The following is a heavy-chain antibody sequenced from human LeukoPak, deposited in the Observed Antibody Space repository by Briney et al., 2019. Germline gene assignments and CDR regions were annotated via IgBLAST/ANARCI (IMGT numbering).Heavy chain of an antibody. D-gene: IGHD5-18*01. CDR2: IIPIFGTA. CDR3: ARGATRYRNYYYMDV. V-gene: IGHV1-69*06. J-gene: IGHJ6*03. CDR1: GGTFSSYA. Sequence: VASVKVSCKASGGTFSSYAISWVRQAPGQGLEWMGGIIPIFGTANYAQKFQGRVTITADKSTSTAYMELSSLRSEDTAVYYCARGATRYRNYYYMDVWGKGTTVTVSS.